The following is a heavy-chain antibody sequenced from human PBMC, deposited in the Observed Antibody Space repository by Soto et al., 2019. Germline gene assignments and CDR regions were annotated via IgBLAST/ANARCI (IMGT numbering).Heavy chain of an antibody. CDR3: ARRISTSFKYYFDY. D-gene: IGHD2-2*01. CDR1: GFTFSSYW. Sequence: GGSLRLSCAASGFTFSSYWMSWVRQAPGKGLEWVADIKLDGSEKYYVDSVEGRFAIARENPKKSLYLQMNSLRADDTAVYYCARRISTSFKYYFDYWGQGTLVTVSS. CDR2: IKLDGSEK. V-gene: IGHV3-7*01. J-gene: IGHJ4*02.